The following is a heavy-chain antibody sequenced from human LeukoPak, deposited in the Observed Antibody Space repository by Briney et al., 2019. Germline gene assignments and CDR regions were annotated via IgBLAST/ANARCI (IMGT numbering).Heavy chain of an antibody. CDR3: AKDFITMVRGVKMGYYYYYMDV. D-gene: IGHD3-10*01. CDR2: ISYDGSNK. CDR1: GFTFSSYG. Sequence: GGSLRLSCAASGFTFSSYGMHWVRQAPGKGLEWVAVISYDGSNKYYADSVKGRFTISRDNSKNTLYLQMNSLRAEDTAVYYCAKDFITMVRGVKMGYYYYYMDVWGKGTTVTVSS. V-gene: IGHV3-30*18. J-gene: IGHJ6*03.